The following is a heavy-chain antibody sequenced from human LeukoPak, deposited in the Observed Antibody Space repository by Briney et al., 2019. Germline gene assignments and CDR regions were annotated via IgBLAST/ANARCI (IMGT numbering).Heavy chain of an antibody. V-gene: IGHV1-3*03. J-gene: IGHJ4*02. CDR3: ARFRVVDLDEYYFDY. CDR2: INAGNGNT. CDR1: GYTFTSYA. D-gene: IGHD2-15*01. Sequence: GASVKVSCKASGYTFTSYAMHWVRQAPGQRLEWMGWINAGNGNTKYSQELQGRVTITRDTSASTAYMELSSLRSEDMAVYYCARFRVVDLDEYYFDYWGQGTLVTVSS.